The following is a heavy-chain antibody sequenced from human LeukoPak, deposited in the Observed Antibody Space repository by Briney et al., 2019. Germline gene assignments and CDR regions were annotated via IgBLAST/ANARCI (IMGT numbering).Heavy chain of an antibody. D-gene: IGHD2-21*01. CDR1: GLTLSDVW. V-gene: IGHV3-15*07. CDR3: AHGGGFYLEY. CDR2: IKSKTDGGTT. J-gene: IGHJ4*02. Sequence: GGSLRLSCAVSGLTLSDVWMNWIRQAPGKGLEWVGLIKSKTDGGTTDFAAPVKGRFTISRDVSKNLLYLQMNSLTSEDTAVYFCAHGGGFYLEYWGQGTLVTVSS.